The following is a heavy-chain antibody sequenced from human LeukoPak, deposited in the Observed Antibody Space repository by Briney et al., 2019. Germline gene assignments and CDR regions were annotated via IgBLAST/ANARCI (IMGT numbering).Heavy chain of an antibody. CDR1: GGSISSGSYY. V-gene: IGHV4-39*01. CDR3: ARQGDPYYDFWSGYH. Sequence: KPSETLSLTCTVSGGSISSGSYYWGWIRQPPGKGLEGIGTIYYSGTTYYNPSLKSRVTISIDTSKNQFSLKLNSVTAADTAVYYCARQGDPYYDFWSGYHWGQGTLVTVSS. CDR2: IYYSGTT. D-gene: IGHD3-3*01. J-gene: IGHJ5*02.